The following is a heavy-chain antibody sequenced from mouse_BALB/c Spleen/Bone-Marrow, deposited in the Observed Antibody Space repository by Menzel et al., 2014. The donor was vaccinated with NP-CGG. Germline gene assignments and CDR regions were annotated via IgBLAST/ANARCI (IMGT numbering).Heavy chain of an antibody. D-gene: IGHD4-1*01. V-gene: IGHV14-3*02. CDR1: GFNIXDTY. J-gene: IGHJ4*01. Sequence: VQLKESGAELVKPGASVKLSCTASGFNIXDTYMHWVKQRPEQGLEWIGRIDPANGNTKYDPKFQGKATITADTSSNTAYLQLSSLTSEDTAVDYCARWEYYAMDYWGQGTSVTVSS. CDR3: ARWEYYAMDY. CDR2: IDPANGNT.